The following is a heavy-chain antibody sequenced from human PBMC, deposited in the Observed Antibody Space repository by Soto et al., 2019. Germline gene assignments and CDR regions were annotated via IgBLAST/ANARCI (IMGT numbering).Heavy chain of an antibody. CDR3: ARGAIEMATTPFDY. CDR2: INPNSGGT. D-gene: IGHD5-12*01. J-gene: IGHJ4*02. CDR1: GYTFTGYY. V-gene: IGHV1-2*04. Sequence: ASVKVSCKASGYTFTGYYMHWVRQAPGQGLEWMGWINPNSGGTNYAQKFQGWVTMTRDTSISTAYMELSRLRSDDTAVYYCARGAIEMATTPFDYWGQGTLVTVSS.